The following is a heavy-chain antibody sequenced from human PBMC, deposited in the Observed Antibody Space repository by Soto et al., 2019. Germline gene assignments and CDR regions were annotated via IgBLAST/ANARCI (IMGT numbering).Heavy chain of an antibody. V-gene: IGHV1-46*01. CDR1: GYTFTVYY. CDR3: ARASSYGDFDY. D-gene: IGHD4-17*01. Sequence: ASVKISCKASGYTFTVYYLHWMRQAPGQGLECMALINPSDGSTTYAQKFQGTVTLSRDTSTSTVFMELNSLRSEDTAVYFCARASSYGDFDYWGQGTPVTVSS. CDR2: INPSDGST. J-gene: IGHJ4*02.